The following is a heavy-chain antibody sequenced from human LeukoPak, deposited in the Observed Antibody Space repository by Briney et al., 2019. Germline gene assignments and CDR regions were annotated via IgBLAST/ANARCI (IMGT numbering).Heavy chain of an antibody. CDR3: ARDLRSDAFDI. J-gene: IGHJ3*02. CDR1: GGSISSSSYY. CDR2: IYYSGST. Sequence: SETLSLTCTVSGGSISSSSYYWGWIRQPPGKGLEWIGSIYYSGSTYYNPSLKSRVTISVDTSKNQFSLKLSSVTAADTAVYCCARDLRSDAFDIWSQGTMVTVSS. V-gene: IGHV4-39*07.